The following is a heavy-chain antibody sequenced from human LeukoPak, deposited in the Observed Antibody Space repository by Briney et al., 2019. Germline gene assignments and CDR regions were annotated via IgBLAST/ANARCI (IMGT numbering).Heavy chain of an antibody. V-gene: IGHV3-30*03. D-gene: IGHD6-13*01. J-gene: IGHJ4*02. CDR1: GFTFSSYG. CDR2: ISYDGSNK. Sequence: GGSLRLSCAASGFTFSSYGMHWVRQAPGKGLEWVAVISYDGSNKYYADSVKGRFTISRDNSKNTLYLQMNSLRAEDTAVYYCARGYSSSWYSPRAYYFDYWGQGTLVTVSS. CDR3: ARGYSSSWYSPRAYYFDY.